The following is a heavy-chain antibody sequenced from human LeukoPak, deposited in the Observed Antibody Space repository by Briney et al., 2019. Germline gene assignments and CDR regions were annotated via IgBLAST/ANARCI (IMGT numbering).Heavy chain of an antibody. V-gene: IGHV7-4-1*02. CDR3: ARGAGYSSSWYRDYYYYMDV. J-gene: IGHJ6*03. Sequence: GASVKVSCKASGGTFNSYAISWVRQAPGQGLEWMGWINTNTGNPTYAQGFTGRFVFSLDTSVSTAYLQISSLKAEDTAVYYCARGAGYSSSWYRDYYYYMDVWGKGTTVTVSS. CDR1: GGTFNSYA. CDR2: INTNTGNP. D-gene: IGHD6-13*01.